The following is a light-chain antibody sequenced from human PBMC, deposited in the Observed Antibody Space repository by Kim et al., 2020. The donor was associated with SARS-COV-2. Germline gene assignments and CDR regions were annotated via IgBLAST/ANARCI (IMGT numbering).Light chain of an antibody. Sequence: VSPGQTASMTCSGDKLGDKYACWYQQKQGQSPVLVIYQDSKRPSGIPGRFSGSNSGNTATLTISGTQAMDEADYYCQAWDSSTVVFGGGTQLTVL. V-gene: IGLV3-1*01. J-gene: IGLJ2*01. CDR1: KLGDKY. CDR2: QDS. CDR3: QAWDSSTVV.